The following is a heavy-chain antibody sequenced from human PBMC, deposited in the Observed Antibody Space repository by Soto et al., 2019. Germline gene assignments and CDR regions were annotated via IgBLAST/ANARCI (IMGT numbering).Heavy chain of an antibody. V-gene: IGHV4-4*07. Sequence: QVQLQESGPGLVKPSETLSLICTVSGDSISNFYWSLIRQPTGKGLESLGRIYARGTTNYNPSLLSRVAMSRDTSKYQFSLRLTSLSAADTAFYFCARGMGRYFALLGLGSLVTAFS. J-gene: IGHJ2*01. D-gene: IGHD2-8*01. CDR1: GDSISNFY. CDR3: ARGMGRYFAL. CDR2: IYARGTT.